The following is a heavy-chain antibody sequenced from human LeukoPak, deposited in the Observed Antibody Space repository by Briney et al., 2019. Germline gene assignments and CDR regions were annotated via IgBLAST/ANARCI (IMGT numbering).Heavy chain of an antibody. D-gene: IGHD3-22*01. J-gene: IGHJ4*02. V-gene: IGHV4-38-2*02. Sequence: SETLSLTCTDSGYSISSGYYWGWIRQPPGKGLEWIGSIYHSGSTYYNPSLKSRVTISVDTSKNQFSLKLSSVTAADTAVYYCARQAYYYDSSGYYPWFDYWGQGTLVTVSS. CDR2: IYHSGST. CDR3: ARQAYYYDSSGYYPWFDY. CDR1: GYSISSGYY.